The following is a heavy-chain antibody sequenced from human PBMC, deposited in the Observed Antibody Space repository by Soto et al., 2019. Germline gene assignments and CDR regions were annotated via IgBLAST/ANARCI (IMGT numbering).Heavy chain of an antibody. CDR3: AMSYYDILTGYYAGYGMDV. Sequence: GGSLRLSCAASGFTFSSYSMNWVRQAPGKGLEWVSSISSSSSYIYYADSVKGRFTISRDNAKNSLYLQMNSLRAEDTAVYYCAMSYYDILTGYYAGYGMDVWGQGTTVTVYS. CDR2: ISSSSSYI. CDR1: GFTFSSYS. J-gene: IGHJ6*02. D-gene: IGHD3-9*01. V-gene: IGHV3-21*01.